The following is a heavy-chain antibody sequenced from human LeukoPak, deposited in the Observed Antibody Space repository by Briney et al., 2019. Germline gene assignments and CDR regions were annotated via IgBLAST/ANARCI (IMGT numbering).Heavy chain of an antibody. CDR3: AKLCSGGSCYWNY. J-gene: IGHJ4*02. CDR1: GFTFSSYA. Sequence: GASLRLSCSASGFTFSSYAMSWVRQAPGKGLEWVSGISASGGSTDYADSVKGRFTISRDSSKNTLYLQMNSLRAEDTAVYYCAKLCSGGSCYWNYWGQGTLVTVSS. V-gene: IGHV3-23*01. D-gene: IGHD2-15*01. CDR2: ISASGGST.